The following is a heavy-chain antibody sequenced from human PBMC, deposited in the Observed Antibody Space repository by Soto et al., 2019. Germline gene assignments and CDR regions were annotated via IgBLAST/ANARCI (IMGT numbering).Heavy chain of an antibody. CDR2: MNPNSGNT. CDR1: GYTFTSYD. J-gene: IGHJ4*02. Sequence: ASVKVSCKASGYTFTSYDINWVRQATGQGLEWMGWMNPNSGNTGYAQKFQGRVTMTRNTSISTAYMELSSLRSEDTAVYYCARGSKYSSSWYLARWGQGTLVTVSS. V-gene: IGHV1-8*01. D-gene: IGHD6-13*01. CDR3: ARGSKYSSSWYLAR.